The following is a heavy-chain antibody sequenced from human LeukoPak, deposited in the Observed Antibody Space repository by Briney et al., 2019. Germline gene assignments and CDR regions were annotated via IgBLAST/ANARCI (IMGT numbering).Heavy chain of an antibody. CDR2: ISNGGDYT. J-gene: IGHJ4*02. CDR3: AKEKKSGGWPIDY. Sequence: GGSLRLSCTASGFTFSTYAMSWVRQAPGKGLEWVSGISNGGDYTYYADSVKGWFTISRDNSKNTLYLQMNSLRADDTAVYHCAKEKKSGGWPIDYWGQGALVTVSS. CDR1: GFTFSTYA. D-gene: IGHD2-15*01. V-gene: IGHV3-23*01.